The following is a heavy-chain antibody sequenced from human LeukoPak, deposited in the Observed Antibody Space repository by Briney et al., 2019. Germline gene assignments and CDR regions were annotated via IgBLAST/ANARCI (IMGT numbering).Heavy chain of an antibody. CDR2: ITSTSSTI. J-gene: IGHJ6*02. V-gene: IGHV3-48*01. CDR1: GFTFSDYS. CDR3: AMVRGYYYHGLDV. D-gene: IGHD3-10*01. Sequence: GGSLRLSCAASGFTFSDYSMNWVRQAPGKGLEWVSYITSTSSTIYEADSVKGRFTISRDNAKNSLYLQMNSLRAEDTAVYYCAMVRGYYYHGLDVWGQGTTVTVSS.